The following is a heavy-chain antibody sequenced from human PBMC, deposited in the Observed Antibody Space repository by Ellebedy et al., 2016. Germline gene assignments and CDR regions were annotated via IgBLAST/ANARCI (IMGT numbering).Heavy chain of an antibody. V-gene: IGHV4-59*01. CDR2: IYYSGST. CDR1: GGSISSYY. CDR3: ERGGGPKVTIDY. D-gene: IGHD5-18*01. J-gene: IGHJ4*02. Sequence: SETLSLTCTVSGGSISSYYWSWIRQPPGKGLEWIGYIYYSGSTNYNPSLKSRVTISVDTSKNQFSLKLSSVTAADPAVYYFERGGGPKVTIDYWGQGTLVTVSS.